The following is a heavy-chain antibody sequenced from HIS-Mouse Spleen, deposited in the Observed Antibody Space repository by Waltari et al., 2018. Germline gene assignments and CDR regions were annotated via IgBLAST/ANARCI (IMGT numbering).Heavy chain of an antibody. CDR2: IYYSGST. Sequence: QLQLQESGPGLVKPSETLSLTCTVSGGSISSSRYYWGWIRQPPGKGLEWIGSIYYSGSTYYNPSLKSRVTISVDTSKNQFSLKLSSVTAADTAVYYCARKYSSSSAFDIWGQGTMVTVSS. D-gene: IGHD6-6*01. J-gene: IGHJ3*02. CDR3: ARKYSSSSAFDI. V-gene: IGHV4-39*01. CDR1: GGSISSSRYY.